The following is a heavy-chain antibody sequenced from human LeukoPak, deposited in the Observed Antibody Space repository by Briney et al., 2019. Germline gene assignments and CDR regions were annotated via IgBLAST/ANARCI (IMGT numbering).Heavy chain of an antibody. CDR2: ISSSGTVV. J-gene: IGHJ4*02. CDR3: ASDGENYYGSRAPHYFDY. V-gene: IGHV3-48*03. D-gene: IGHD3-22*01. Sequence: GGSLRLSCSAYGFTFNDYEMTWVRQAPGKGLEWASYISSSGTVVYYADSVRGRFTLSRDNGKNLLYLQMNSLRAEDTAVYYCASDGENYYGSRAPHYFDYWGQGALVTVSS. CDR1: GFTFNDYE.